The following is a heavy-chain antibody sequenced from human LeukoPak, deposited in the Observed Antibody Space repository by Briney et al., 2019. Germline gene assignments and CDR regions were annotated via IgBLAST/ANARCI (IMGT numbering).Heavy chain of an antibody. J-gene: IGHJ5*02. D-gene: IGHD1-26*01. V-gene: IGHV1-2*02. CDR1: GYTFTDYY. CDR3: ARDASLNIVGANNWFDP. CDR2: INPNSGGT. Sequence: ASVKVSCKASGYTFTDYYMHWVRQAPGQGLEWMGWINPNSGGTSYAQKFQGRVTMTRDTSISTAYMELSRLRSDDTAVYYCARDASLNIVGANNWFDPWGQGTLVTVSS.